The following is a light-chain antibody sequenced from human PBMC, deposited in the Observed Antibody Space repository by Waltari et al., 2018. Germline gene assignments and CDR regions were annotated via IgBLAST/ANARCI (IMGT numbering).Light chain of an antibody. CDR2: YDT. J-gene: IGLJ2*01. V-gene: IGLV3-21*02. CDR3: QVWDSGSHHVL. Sequence: SYVLTQPPSVSVAPGQTARITCGGNAIASKSVHWNQQKPGQAPVVVGYYDTDRPSGIPGRFSGSNSGNTATLIISRVEAGDEADYYCQVWDSGSHHVLFGGGTKLTVL. CDR1: AIASKS.